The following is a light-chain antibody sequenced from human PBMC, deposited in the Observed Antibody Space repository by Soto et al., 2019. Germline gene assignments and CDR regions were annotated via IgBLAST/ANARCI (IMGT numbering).Light chain of an antibody. J-gene: IGLJ3*02. CDR2: TNN. CDR1: SSNIGTNT. V-gene: IGLV1-44*01. CDR3: AAWDDSLNGWV. Sequence: QSALTQAPSASGTPGQRVTISCSGSSSNIGTNTVNWYQQQLPGTAPKLLIYTNNERPSGVPDRFSGSKSGTSASLAISGLQSEDEADYYCAAWDDSLNGWVFGGGTKLTVL.